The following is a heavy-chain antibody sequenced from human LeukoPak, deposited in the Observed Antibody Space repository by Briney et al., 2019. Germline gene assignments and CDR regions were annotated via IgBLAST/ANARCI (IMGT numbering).Heavy chain of an antibody. D-gene: IGHD4-17*01. CDR1: GYTFTNYW. CDR3: ARGDYGDFRVFYTLFDY. V-gene: IGHV5-51*01. J-gene: IGHJ4*02. CDR2: MYPGDSDT. Sequence: GESLKISCKGSGYTFTNYWIGWVRQMPGKGLAWMGIMYPGDSDTRYSPSFQGQVTISADKSISTAYLQWSSLKASDTAMYYCARGDYGDFRVFYTLFDYWGQGTLVTVSS.